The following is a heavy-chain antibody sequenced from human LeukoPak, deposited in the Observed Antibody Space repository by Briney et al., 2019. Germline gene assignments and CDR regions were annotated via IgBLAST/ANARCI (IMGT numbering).Heavy chain of an antibody. D-gene: IGHD3-3*01. CDR3: ARDYDFWSGSRGMDV. J-gene: IGHJ6*02. CDR1: GFTFSSYW. Sequence: PGGSLRLSCAASGFTFSSYWMHWVRQAPGKGLVWVSRINSDGSSTSYADSVKGRFTISRDNAKNSLYLQMNSLRAEDTAVYYCARDYDFWSGSRGMDVWGQGTTVTVSS. CDR2: INSDGSST. V-gene: IGHV3-74*01.